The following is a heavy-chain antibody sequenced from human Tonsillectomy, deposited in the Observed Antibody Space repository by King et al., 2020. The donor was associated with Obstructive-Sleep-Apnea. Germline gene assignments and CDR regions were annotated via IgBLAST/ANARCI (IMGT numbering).Heavy chain of an antibody. CDR1: GFTFSSYW. J-gene: IGHJ6*02. V-gene: IGHV3-74*01. Sequence: VQLVESGGGLVQPGGSLRLSCAASGFTFSSYWMHWVRQAPGKGLVWVSRINSDGSTTTYADSVKGRFTISRDNAKNTLHLQMSSLRAEDTDVYFCARDRDCRSTSCFFGMDVWGQGTTVTVSS. CDR2: INSDGSTT. D-gene: IGHD2-2*01. CDR3: ARDRDCRSTSCFFGMDV.